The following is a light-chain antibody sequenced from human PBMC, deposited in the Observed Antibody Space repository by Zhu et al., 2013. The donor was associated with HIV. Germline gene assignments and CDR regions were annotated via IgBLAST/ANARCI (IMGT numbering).Light chain of an antibody. J-gene: IGKJ2*01. CDR1: QSSSW. Sequence: DIQMTQSPSTLSASVGDRVTITCRASQSSSWLAWYQQKPGKAPNLLIYDASSLESGVPSRFSGSGSGTEFTLTISSLQPDDFATYYCQQYNSYSRYTFGQGTKLEIK. V-gene: IGKV1-5*01. CDR2: DAS. CDR3: QQYNSYSRYT.